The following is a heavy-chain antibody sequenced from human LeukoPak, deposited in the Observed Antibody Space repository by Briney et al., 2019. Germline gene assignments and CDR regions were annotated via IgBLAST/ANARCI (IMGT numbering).Heavy chain of an antibody. CDR3: ARRSVGATPYYFDQ. Sequence: GGSLRLSCAASGFTFSSYWMHWVRQAPGKGLVWVSRINSDGSSTYYAVLVKGRFTISRYNAKNTLYLQMNSLRAEDTAVYYCARRSVGATPYYFDQWGQGTLVTVSS. CDR1: GFTFSSYW. V-gene: IGHV3-74*01. J-gene: IGHJ4*02. D-gene: IGHD1-26*01. CDR2: INSDGSST.